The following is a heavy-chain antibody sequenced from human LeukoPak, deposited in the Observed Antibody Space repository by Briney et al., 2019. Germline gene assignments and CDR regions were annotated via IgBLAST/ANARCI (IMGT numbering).Heavy chain of an antibody. Sequence: GGSLRLSCAASGFTFSSYSMNWVRQAPGKGLEWVSSISSSSSYIYYADSVKGRFTISRDNAKNSLYLQMNSLRDEDTAVYYCARDVLLWFGDPNAWFDPWGQGTLVTVSS. CDR1: GFTFSSYS. D-gene: IGHD3-10*01. CDR2: ISSSSSYI. V-gene: IGHV3-21*01. CDR3: ARDVLLWFGDPNAWFDP. J-gene: IGHJ5*02.